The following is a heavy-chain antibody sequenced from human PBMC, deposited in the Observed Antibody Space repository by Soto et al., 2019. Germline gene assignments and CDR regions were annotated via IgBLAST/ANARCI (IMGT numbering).Heavy chain of an antibody. D-gene: IGHD1-26*01. CDR3: ARDPGDRNGMIV. CDR2: IYSGGST. Sequence: EVQVVESGGGLVHPGGSLRLSCAASGFTVSSDYMNWVRQAPGKGLEWVSVIYSGGSTYYADSVKGRFTISRDNSKNTLYLQMNSLRAEDTAVYYCARDPGDRNGMIVWGQGTKVTVSS. J-gene: IGHJ6*02. CDR1: GFTVSSDY. V-gene: IGHV3-66*01.